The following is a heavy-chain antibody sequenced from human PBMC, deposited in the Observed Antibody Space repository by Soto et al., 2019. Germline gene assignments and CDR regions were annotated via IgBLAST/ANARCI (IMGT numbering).Heavy chain of an antibody. D-gene: IGHD3-22*01. J-gene: IGHJ4*02. Sequence: QVQLVQSGAEVKKPGASVKVSCKASGYTFTSYGISWVRQAPGQGLEWMGWVSAYNGNTKNAQKLQGRVTMTTDTSTSTAYMELRSLRSYDTAVYYWTRDLGAQIVDYWGQGTLFTVSS. CDR1: GYTFTSYG. CDR3: TRDLGAQIVDY. V-gene: IGHV1-18*01. CDR2: VSAYNGNT.